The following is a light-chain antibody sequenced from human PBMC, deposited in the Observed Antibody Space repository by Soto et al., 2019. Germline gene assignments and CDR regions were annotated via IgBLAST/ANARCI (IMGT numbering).Light chain of an antibody. CDR2: GNS. CDR1: SSNIGAGYD. Sequence: QSVLTQPPSVSGAPGQRVTISCTGSSSNIGAGYDVHWYQQLPGTAPKLLIYGNSNRPSGVPDRFSGSKSGTSASLAITGLQAEGEGDYYCQSYDSSLIGWLFGGGTKLTVL. V-gene: IGLV1-40*01. CDR3: QSYDSSLIGWL. J-gene: IGLJ3*02.